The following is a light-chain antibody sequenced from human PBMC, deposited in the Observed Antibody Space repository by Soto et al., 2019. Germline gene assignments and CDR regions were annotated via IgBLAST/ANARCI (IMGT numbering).Light chain of an antibody. J-gene: IGKJ3*01. CDR3: QQSYSTLT. CDR1: QSISSY. Sequence: DIQMTQSPSSQSASVGDRVNITCRASQSISSYLNWYQQKPGKAPKLLIYAASSLQSGVPSRFSGSGSGTDFTLTISSLQPEDFATYYCQQSYSTLTFGPGTKVDIK. V-gene: IGKV1-39*01. CDR2: AAS.